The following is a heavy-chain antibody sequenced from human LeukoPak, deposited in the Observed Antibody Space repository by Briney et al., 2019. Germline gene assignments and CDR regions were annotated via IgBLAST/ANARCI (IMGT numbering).Heavy chain of an antibody. J-gene: IGHJ5*02. Sequence: GASVKVSCKASGYTFTAYYVHWVRQSPGQGLEWLARINPNSGDTNSALKFQGRVTLIRDTSINTVHMELTRLRSDDTAVYYCAREGHWELNTWGQGTLVTVSS. CDR3: AREGHWELNT. D-gene: IGHD1-7*01. CDR1: GYTFTAYY. V-gene: IGHV1-2*06. CDR2: INPNSGDT.